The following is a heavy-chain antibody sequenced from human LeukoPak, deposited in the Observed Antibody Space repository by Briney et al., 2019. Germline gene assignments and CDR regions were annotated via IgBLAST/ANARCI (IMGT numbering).Heavy chain of an antibody. CDR3: ARGSLDTVVAGVARLFDY. CDR1: GFIFSNYN. V-gene: IGHV3-21*01. J-gene: IGHJ4*02. CDR2: ISSSSSYI. D-gene: IGHD2-15*01. Sequence: GGSLRLSCAGSGFIFSNYNMNCVRQAPGKGLEWVSSISSSSSYIYYADSVKGRFTISRDNAKNSLHLQISGLRAEDTAVYYCARGSLDTVVAGVARLFDYWGQGTQVTVSS.